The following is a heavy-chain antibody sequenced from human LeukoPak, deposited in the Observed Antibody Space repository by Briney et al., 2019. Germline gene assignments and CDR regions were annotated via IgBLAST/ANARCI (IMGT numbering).Heavy chain of an antibody. V-gene: IGHV4-34*01. CDR3: ATLKGRAADWYFDL. CDR2: INHSGST. Sequence: SETLSLTCAVYGGSFGGYYWSWIRQPPGKGLEWIGEINHSGSTNYNPSLKSRVTISVDTSKNQFSLKLSSVTAADTAVYYCATLKGRAADWYFDLWGRGTLVTVSS. D-gene: IGHD6-25*01. J-gene: IGHJ2*01. CDR1: GGSFGGYY.